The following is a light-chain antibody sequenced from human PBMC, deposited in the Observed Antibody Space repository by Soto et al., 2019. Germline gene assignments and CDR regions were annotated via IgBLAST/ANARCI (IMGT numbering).Light chain of an antibody. CDR2: DVN. V-gene: IGLV2-14*01. J-gene: IGLJ1*01. Sequence: QSVLSRPASVSGSSGQSIAISCTGTSSDVGGYNSLSWYQQHPGKVPKLMIYDVNNRPSGVSYRFSGSKSGNTASLTISGLQAEDEADYYCSSLTTSSTYVFGSGTKVTVL. CDR3: SSLTTSSTYV. CDR1: SSDVGGYNS.